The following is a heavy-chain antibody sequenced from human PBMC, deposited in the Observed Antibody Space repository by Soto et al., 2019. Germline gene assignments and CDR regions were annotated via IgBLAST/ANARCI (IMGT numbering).Heavy chain of an antibody. V-gene: IGHV4-59*01. CDR3: ARDRYFYDSAGYYRTLDS. D-gene: IGHD3-22*01. Sequence: SETLSLTCTISGGSFNNDYWTWIRQSPGKGLEWIGYIFHSGITDYNPSVKSRVTISIDKSKNLFSLKLTSVAAADTAVYYCARDRYFYDSAGYYRTLDSWGQGILVTVSS. J-gene: IGHJ5*01. CDR1: GGSFNNDY. CDR2: IFHSGIT.